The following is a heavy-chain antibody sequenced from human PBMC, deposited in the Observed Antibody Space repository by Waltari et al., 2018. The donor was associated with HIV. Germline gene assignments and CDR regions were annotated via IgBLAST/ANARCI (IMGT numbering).Heavy chain of an antibody. D-gene: IGHD2-8*01. CDR1: GFTFSDYG. CDR2: MWLEGGKK. Sequence: QVQLVESGGGVVQPGRSLRLSCVVSGFTFSDYGMHWVRQAPGKGVEWLAVMWLEGGKKYYADSVKGRFTISRDNSKNTLYLQMNSLRVEDTAVFYCVREGVRSYFDSWGQGTLVTVSS. CDR3: VREGVRSYFDS. J-gene: IGHJ4*02. V-gene: IGHV3-33*01.